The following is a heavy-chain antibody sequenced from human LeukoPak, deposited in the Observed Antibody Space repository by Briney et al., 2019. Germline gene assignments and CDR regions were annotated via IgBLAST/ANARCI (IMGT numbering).Heavy chain of an antibody. V-gene: IGHV1-2*02. J-gene: IGHJ4*02. D-gene: IGHD3-10*01. Sequence: ASVKVSCTASGYTFTGYYMHWVRQAPGQGLEWMGWINPNSGETKFVQKFQGRFTMTRDTSISTAYMELSGLTSDDTAMYYCARNGRVRRVVKDLFEYWGQGTLVAVSS. CDR2: INPNSGET. CDR3: ARNGRVRRVVKDLFEY. CDR1: GYTFTGYY.